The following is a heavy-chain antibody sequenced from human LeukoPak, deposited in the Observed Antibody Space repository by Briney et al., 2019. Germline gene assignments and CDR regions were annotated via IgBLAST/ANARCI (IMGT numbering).Heavy chain of an antibody. CDR3: ARQLSSRDDY. D-gene: IGHD1-1*01. CDR2: ISYDGSNK. V-gene: IGHV3-30-3*01. CDR1: GFTFSSYA. Sequence: GGSLILSCAASGFTFSSYAMHWVRQAPGKGLEWVAVISYDGSNKYYADSVKGRFTISRDNSKNTLYLQMNSLRAEDTAVYYCARQLSSRDDYWGQGTLVTVSS. J-gene: IGHJ4*02.